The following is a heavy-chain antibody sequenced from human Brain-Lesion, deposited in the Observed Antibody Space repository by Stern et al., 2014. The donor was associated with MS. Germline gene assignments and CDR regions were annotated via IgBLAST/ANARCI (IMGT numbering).Heavy chain of an antibody. CDR1: GYTFIRYA. CDR2: INGVDDKT. CDR3: ARDDHRDSSGHYAPFDY. D-gene: IGHD3-22*01. Sequence: QVQLVESGAEVKKPWASVKVSCKASGYTFIRYAMQWVRQAPGQRLEWMGRINGVDDKTKYSHKFQGRVTITRDTSANTVYMELSSLRSEDTAVYYCARDDHRDSSGHYAPFDYWGQGTRVTVSS. V-gene: IGHV1-3*01. J-gene: IGHJ4*02.